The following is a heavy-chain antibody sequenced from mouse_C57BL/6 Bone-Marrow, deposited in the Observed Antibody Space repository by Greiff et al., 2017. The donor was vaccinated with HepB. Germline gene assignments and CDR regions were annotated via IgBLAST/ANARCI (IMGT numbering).Heavy chain of an antibody. CDR3: ARLTGTRAMDY. Sequence: EVKLQESGGGLVQPGGSLKLSCAASGFTFSDYYMYWVRQTPEKRLEWVAYISNGGGSTYYPDTVKGRFTISRDNAKNTLYLQMSRLKSEDTAMYYCARLTGTRAMDYWGQGTSVTVSS. J-gene: IGHJ4*01. CDR2: ISNGGGST. D-gene: IGHD4-1*01. V-gene: IGHV5-12*01. CDR1: GFTFSDYY.